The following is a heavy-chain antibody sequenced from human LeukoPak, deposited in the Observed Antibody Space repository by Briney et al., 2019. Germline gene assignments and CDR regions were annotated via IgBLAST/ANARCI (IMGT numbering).Heavy chain of an antibody. Sequence: PSQTLSLTCAVSGGSISSGGYSWSWIRQPPGKRMELMAYIYYTGNTYFNPSLKSRVTISVDTSKNQFSLKLSSVTAADTAVYYCARVLAAAGNNWFDPWGQGTLVTVSS. D-gene: IGHD6-13*01. CDR1: GGSISSGGYS. CDR3: ARVLAAAGNNWFDP. J-gene: IGHJ5*02. CDR2: IYYTGNT. V-gene: IGHV4-30-4*07.